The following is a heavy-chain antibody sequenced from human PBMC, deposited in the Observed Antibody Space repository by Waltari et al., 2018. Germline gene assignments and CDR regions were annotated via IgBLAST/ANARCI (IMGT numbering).Heavy chain of an antibody. D-gene: IGHD3-3*01. Sequence: QVQLVQSGAEVKKPGASVKVSCKVSGYTLTELSMHWVRQAPGKGLEWMGGFDPEDGETIYAQKFQGRVTMTEDTSTDTAYMELSSLRPEDTAVYYCATARSYDFWSGNALGYWGQGTLVTVSS. J-gene: IGHJ4*02. CDR1: GYTLTELS. CDR3: ATARSYDFWSGNALGY. CDR2: FDPEDGET. V-gene: IGHV1-24*01.